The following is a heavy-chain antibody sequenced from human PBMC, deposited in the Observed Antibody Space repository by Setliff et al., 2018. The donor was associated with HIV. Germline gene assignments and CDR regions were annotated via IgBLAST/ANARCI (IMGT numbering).Heavy chain of an antibody. J-gene: IGHJ6*02. V-gene: IGHV3-23*01. D-gene: IGHD1-1*01. CDR2: ISGSGDGT. CDR1: GFTFSYSA. Sequence: GGSLRLSCVASGFTFSYSAMTWVRQAPGKGLEWVSTISGSGDGTYYADSVKGRFTISRDNSKNTLYLQMNSLRVEDTAVYYCVRNPTVGMDVWGQGTTVTVSS. CDR3: VRNPTVGMDV.